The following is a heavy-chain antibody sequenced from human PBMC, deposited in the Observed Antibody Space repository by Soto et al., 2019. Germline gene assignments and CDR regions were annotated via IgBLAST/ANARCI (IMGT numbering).Heavy chain of an antibody. Sequence: ASVKLSCKASGYTFTSYGISWVRHAPGQGLEWMGWISAYNGNTNYAQKLQGRVTMTTDTSTSTAYMELRSLRSDDTAVYYCARDSVVLRFLEWSDFDYWGQGTLVTVS. V-gene: IGHV1-18*01. CDR1: GYTFTSYG. CDR2: ISAYNGNT. D-gene: IGHD3-3*01. J-gene: IGHJ4*02. CDR3: ARDSVVLRFLEWSDFDY.